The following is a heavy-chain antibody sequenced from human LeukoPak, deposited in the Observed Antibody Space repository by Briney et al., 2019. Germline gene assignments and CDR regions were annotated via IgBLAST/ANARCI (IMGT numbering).Heavy chain of an antibody. CDR1: GGSISSGSYY. Sequence: PSETLSLTCTVSGGSISSGSYYWSWIRQPAGKGLEWIGRIYTSGSTNYNPSLKSRVTISVDTSKNQFSLKLSSVTAADTAVYYCARELHDCSSTSCYACFDYWGQGTLVTVSS. CDR3: ARELHDCSSTSCYACFDY. J-gene: IGHJ4*02. V-gene: IGHV4-61*02. CDR2: IYTSGST. D-gene: IGHD2-2*01.